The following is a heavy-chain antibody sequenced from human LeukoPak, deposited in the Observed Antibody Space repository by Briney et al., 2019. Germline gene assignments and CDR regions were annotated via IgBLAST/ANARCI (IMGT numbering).Heavy chain of an antibody. CDR3: ARDKVDTAMVLNYYYYYGMDV. CDR1: GGSISSGDYY. Sequence: SQTLSLTCTVSGGSISSGDYYWSWIRQPPGKGLEWIGYIYYSGGTYYNPSLKSRVTISVDTSKNQFSLKLSSVTAADTAVYYCARDKVDTAMVLNYYYYYGMDVWGQGTTVTVTS. CDR2: IYYSGGT. V-gene: IGHV4-30-4*01. J-gene: IGHJ6*02. D-gene: IGHD5-18*01.